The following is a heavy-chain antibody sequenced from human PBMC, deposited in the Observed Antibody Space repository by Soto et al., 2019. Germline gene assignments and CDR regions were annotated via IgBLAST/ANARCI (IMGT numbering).Heavy chain of an antibody. CDR2: IHYSGST. V-gene: IGHV4-59*01. CDR1: GGSISSLH. CDR3: ARSMDVTLTVVDRDEYFDS. D-gene: IGHD3-22*01. Sequence: HSETLSLTCTVSGGSISSLHWSWIRQPPGKGLEWIGYIHYSGSTNYNPSLESRVTISVDTSKNQFSLKLSSVTAADTAVYYCARSMDVTLTVVDRDEYFDSWGQGTLVTVSS. J-gene: IGHJ4*02.